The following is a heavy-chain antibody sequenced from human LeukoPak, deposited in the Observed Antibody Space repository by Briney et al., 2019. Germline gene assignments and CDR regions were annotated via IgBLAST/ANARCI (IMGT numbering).Heavy chain of an antibody. CDR2: ISYDGSNK. Sequence: GGSLRLSCAASGFTLSSYGMHWVRQAPGKGLEWVAVISYDGSNKYYADSVKGRFTISRDNSKNTLYLQMNSLRAEDTAVYYCASRGYSYGNHDAFDIWGQGTMVTVSS. V-gene: IGHV3-30*03. CDR1: GFTLSSYG. CDR3: ASRGYSYGNHDAFDI. J-gene: IGHJ3*02. D-gene: IGHD5-18*01.